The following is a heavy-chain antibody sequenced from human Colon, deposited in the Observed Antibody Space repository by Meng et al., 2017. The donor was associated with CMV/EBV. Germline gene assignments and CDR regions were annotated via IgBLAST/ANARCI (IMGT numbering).Heavy chain of an antibody. J-gene: IGHJ4*02. CDR3: AKDWSGGSCFDY. D-gene: IGHD2-15*01. CDR2: INPQSGDT. Sequence: WQASSYTFTNFIIHGVRQAPGTGLGWIGRINPQSGDTRSAHKFQGRATLTRDTSITTAYMELTGLTSNDTAIYYCAKDWSGGSCFDYWGQGTLVTVSS. V-gene: IGHV1-2*06. CDR1: SYTFTNFI.